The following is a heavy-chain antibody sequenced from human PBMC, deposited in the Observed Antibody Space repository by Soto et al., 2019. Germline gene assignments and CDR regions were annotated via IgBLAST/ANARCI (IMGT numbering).Heavy chain of an antibody. CDR1: GFIFSEST. D-gene: IGHD2-15*01. Sequence: GGTLRLSCSASGFIFSESTIYWVRQVPGKGLEAISAVSTSGRSTYYADSVPDRFTISRDNSKNTPFLQMGSLRPEDTAIYYCVKQAHGLDGVAFDYWGQGTQVAVSS. V-gene: IGHV3-64D*06. CDR2: VSTSGRST. J-gene: IGHJ4*02. CDR3: VKQAHGLDGVAFDY.